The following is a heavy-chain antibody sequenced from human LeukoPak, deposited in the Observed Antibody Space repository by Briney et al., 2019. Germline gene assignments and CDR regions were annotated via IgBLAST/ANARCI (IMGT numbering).Heavy chain of an antibody. J-gene: IGHJ4*02. CDR3: ARLTPYSGSPLSDY. CDR1: GGSISSSSNY. V-gene: IGHV4-39*01. D-gene: IGHD1-26*01. CDR2: ISYSGST. Sequence: SETLSLTCTVSGGSISSSSNYWGWIRQPPGKGLEWIGTISYSGSTYYKPSLKSRVTISVDTSKNQFSLKLSSVTAADTAVYYCARLTPYSGSPLSDYWGQGTLVTVSS.